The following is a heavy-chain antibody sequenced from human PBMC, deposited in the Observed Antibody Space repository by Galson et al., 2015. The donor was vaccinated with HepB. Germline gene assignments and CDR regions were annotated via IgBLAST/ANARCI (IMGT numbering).Heavy chain of an antibody. V-gene: IGHV3-23*01. CDR2: ISGSGDRT. CDR3: AKDLNFGELFYGDH. J-gene: IGHJ5*02. D-gene: IGHD3-10*01. CDR1: GFTFSRYA. Sequence: SLRLSCAASGFTFSRYAMDWVRQAPGKGPEWVSGISGSGDRTYYTASARGRFTISRDDSKNTLYLQLHSLIAEDTAVYYCAKDLNFGELFYGDHWGQGTLVTVSS.